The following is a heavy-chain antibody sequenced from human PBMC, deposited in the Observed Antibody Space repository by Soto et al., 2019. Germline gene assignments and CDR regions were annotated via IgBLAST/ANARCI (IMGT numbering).Heavy chain of an antibody. J-gene: IGHJ3*02. CDR1: GGTFSSYA. Sequence: SVKVSCKASGGTFSSYAISWVRQAPGQGLEWMGGIIPIFGTANYAQKFQGRVTITADESTSTAYMELSSLRSGDTAVYYCARTSGRVSSGYYYYEAFDIWGQGTMVTVSS. V-gene: IGHV1-69*13. CDR3: ARTSGRVSSGYYYYEAFDI. CDR2: IIPIFGTA. D-gene: IGHD3-22*01.